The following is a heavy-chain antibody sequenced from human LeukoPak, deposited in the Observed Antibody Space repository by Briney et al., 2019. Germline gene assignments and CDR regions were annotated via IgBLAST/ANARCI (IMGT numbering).Heavy chain of an antibody. V-gene: IGHV1-18*01. CDR1: GYTFTSYG. J-gene: IGHJ6*02. CDR3: ARSGLTLRLGTHSKPGGVDV. CDR2: ISAYNGNT. D-gene: IGHD3-16*01. Sequence: GASVKVSCKASGYTFTSYGISWVRQAPGQGLEWMGWISAYNGNTNYAQKLQGRVTMTTDTSTSTAYMELRSLRSDDTAVYYCARSGLTLRLGTHSKPGGVDVWGQGTTVTVSS.